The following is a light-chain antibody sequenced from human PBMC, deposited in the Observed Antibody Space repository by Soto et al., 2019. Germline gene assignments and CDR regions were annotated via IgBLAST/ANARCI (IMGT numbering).Light chain of an antibody. J-gene: IGKJ3*01. V-gene: IGKV3-15*01. CDR2: GAS. CDR3: QQYNNWPLFT. Sequence: EIVMTQSPATLSLSPGERATLSCRASQSVSSNLAWYQQKTGQAPRLLIYGASTRATDIPGRFSGSGSGTEFTLTISSLQSEDFAVYYCQQYNNWPLFTFGPGTKVDIK. CDR1: QSVSSN.